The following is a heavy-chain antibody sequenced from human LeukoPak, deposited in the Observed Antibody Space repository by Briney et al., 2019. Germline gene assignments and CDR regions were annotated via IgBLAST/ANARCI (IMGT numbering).Heavy chain of an antibody. V-gene: IGHV4-4*07. D-gene: IGHD3-3*01. Sequence: SETLSLTCTVSGGSISSYYWSWIRQPAGKGLEWIGRIYTSGSTNYNPSLKSRVTMSVDTSKNQFSLKLSSVTAADTAVYYCARSPLVPPYDFWSGYSKGGNWFDPWGQGTLVTVSS. CDR1: GGSISSYY. J-gene: IGHJ5*02. CDR2: IYTSGST. CDR3: ARSPLVPPYDFWSGYSKGGNWFDP.